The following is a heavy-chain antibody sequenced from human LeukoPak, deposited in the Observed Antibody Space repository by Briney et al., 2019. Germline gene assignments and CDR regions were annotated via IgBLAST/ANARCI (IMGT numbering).Heavy chain of an antibody. CDR3: AKQRSGGSGWCMDY. V-gene: IGHV3-30*18. CDR2: ISYDGSNE. Sequence: GRSLRLSCAASGFTFSSYGMHWVRQAPGKGLEWVAVISYDGSNEYYTDSVKGRFTISRDDSKNTLYLQMNSLRAEDTAVYFCAKQRSGGSGWCMDYWGQGTLVTVSS. D-gene: IGHD6-19*01. J-gene: IGHJ4*02. CDR1: GFTFSSYG.